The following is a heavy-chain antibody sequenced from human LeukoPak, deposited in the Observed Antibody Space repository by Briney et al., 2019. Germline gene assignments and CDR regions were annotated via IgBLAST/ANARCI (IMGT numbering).Heavy chain of an antibody. J-gene: IGHJ3*02. V-gene: IGHV3-23*01. CDR3: AHMVDIVATIREVAFDI. Sequence: PGGSLRLSCAASGFSFSDYAMNWVRQAPGKGLEWVSTISGSGGSTYYADSAKGRFTISRDNFKNTMYLQMNSLRAEDTAVYYCAHMVDIVATIREVAFDIWGQGTVVTVSS. CDR1: GFSFSDYA. D-gene: IGHD5-12*01. CDR2: ISGSGGST.